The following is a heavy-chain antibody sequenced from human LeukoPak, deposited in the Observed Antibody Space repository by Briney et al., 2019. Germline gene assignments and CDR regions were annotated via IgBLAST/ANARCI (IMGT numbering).Heavy chain of an antibody. D-gene: IGHD2-2*02. CDR2: ISSSNSYI. Sequence: KPGGSLRLSCAASGFTFSSYSMNWVRQAPGKGLEWVSSISSSNSYIYYADSVKGRFTISRDNAKNSLYLQMNSLRAEDTAVYYCARLGTYCSSTSCYNHDAFDIWGQGTMVTVSS. CDR1: GFTFSSYS. J-gene: IGHJ3*02. V-gene: IGHV3-21*01. CDR3: ARLGTYCSSTSCYNHDAFDI.